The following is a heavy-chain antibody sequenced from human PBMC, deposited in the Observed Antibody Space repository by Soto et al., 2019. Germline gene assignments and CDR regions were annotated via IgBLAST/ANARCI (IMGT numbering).Heavy chain of an antibody. CDR2: ISDSGSTI. Sequence: GGSLRLSCAASGFTFSDYYMSWIRQAPGKGLEWLSHISDSGSTINYADSVKGRFTISRDNAKKSLYLHMSNLRADDTAVYYCARDKAFVASGFLDPWGQGIMVTVYS. CDR3: ARDKAFVASGFLDP. J-gene: IGHJ5*02. D-gene: IGHD3-22*01. CDR1: GFTFSDYY. V-gene: IGHV3-11*01.